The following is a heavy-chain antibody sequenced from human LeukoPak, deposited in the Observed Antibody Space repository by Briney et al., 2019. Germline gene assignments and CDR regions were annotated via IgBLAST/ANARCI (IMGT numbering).Heavy chain of an antibody. CDR3: VRTAGYDFWSGYYPYLDY. CDR1: GFTFSRYW. CDR2: IKEDGSEK. J-gene: IGHJ4*02. V-gene: IGHV3-7*01. D-gene: IGHD3-3*01. Sequence: GGSLRLSCAASGFTFSRYWMSWVRQAPGKGLEWVANIKEDGSEKYYVDSVKGRFTISRDNAKNSLYLQMNSLRVEDTAVYYCVRTAGYDFWSGYYPYLDYWGQGTLVTVSS.